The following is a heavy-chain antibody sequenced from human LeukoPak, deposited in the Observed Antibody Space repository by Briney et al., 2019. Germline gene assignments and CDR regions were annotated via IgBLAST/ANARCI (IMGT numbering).Heavy chain of an antibody. CDR3: ARDMSGRYQIDY. J-gene: IGHJ4*02. Sequence: GRSLRLSCAASGFTFSSHAMHWVRQAPGKGLEWGAVISYDGSNKNYVESVKGRVTVSRDNSKNTLDLQMNSLRAEDSAVYYCARDMSGRYQIDYWGQGTLATVSS. CDR1: GFTFSSHA. V-gene: IGHV3-30*04. D-gene: IGHD1-26*01. CDR2: ISYDGSNK.